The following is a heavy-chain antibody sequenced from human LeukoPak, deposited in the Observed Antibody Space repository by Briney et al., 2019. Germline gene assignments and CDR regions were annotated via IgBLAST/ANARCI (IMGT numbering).Heavy chain of an antibody. CDR1: GFTFSSYG. CDR3: AKDAPGSWIDY. CDR2: ISWDGGST. D-gene: IGHD6-13*01. V-gene: IGHV3-43*01. J-gene: IGHJ4*02. Sequence: GKSLRLSCAASGFTFSSYGMHWVRQAPGKGLEWVSLISWDGGSTYYADSVKGRFTISRDNSKNSLYLQMNSLRTEDTALYYCAKDAPGSWIDYSGQGTLVTVSS.